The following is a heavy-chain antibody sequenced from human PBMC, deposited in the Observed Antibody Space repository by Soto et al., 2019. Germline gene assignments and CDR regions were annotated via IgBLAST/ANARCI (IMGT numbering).Heavy chain of an antibody. CDR3: AKGPAGGDTHRSADY. V-gene: IGHV3-30*18. D-gene: IGHD3-16*01. J-gene: IGHJ4*02. Sequence: GGSLRLSCAASGFTFSNYGMHWVRQAPGKGLEWVAVIRNDGSDEYYADSVKGRFTISRDNPKHTLYLQMNSLRAEDTAVYYCAKGPAGGDTHRSADYWGQGALVTVSS. CDR1: GFTFSNYG. CDR2: IRNDGSDE.